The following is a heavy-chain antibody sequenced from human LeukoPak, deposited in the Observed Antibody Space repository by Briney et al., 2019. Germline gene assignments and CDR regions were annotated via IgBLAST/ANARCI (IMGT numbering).Heavy chain of an antibody. D-gene: IGHD3-9*01. CDR2: IIPILGIA. J-gene: IGHJ3*02. CDR3: ARDTTPYYDILTGSHDAFDI. Sequence: SVKVSCKASGGTFSSYAISWVRQAPGQGLEWMGRIIPILGIANYAQKFQGRVTITADKSTSTAYMELSSLRSEDTAVYYCARDTTPYYDILTGSHDAFDIWGQGTMVTVSS. V-gene: IGHV1-69*04. CDR1: GGTFSSYA.